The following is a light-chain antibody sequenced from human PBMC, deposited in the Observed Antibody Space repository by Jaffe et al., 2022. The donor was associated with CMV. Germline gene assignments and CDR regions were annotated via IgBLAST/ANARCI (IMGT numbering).Light chain of an antibody. CDR1: QDISSY. CDR3: QQYDDFLYT. Sequence: DIQMTQSPSSLSASVGDRVTITCQASQDISSYLNWYQQKPGKAPKLLIYDASTLETGVPSRFSGSGSGRDFAVTISSLQPEDIATYYCQQYDDFLYTFGQGTRLELK. J-gene: IGKJ2*01. CDR2: DAS. V-gene: IGKV1-33*01.